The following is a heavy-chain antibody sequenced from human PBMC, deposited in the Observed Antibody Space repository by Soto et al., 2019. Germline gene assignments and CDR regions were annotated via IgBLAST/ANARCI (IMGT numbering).Heavy chain of an antibody. V-gene: IGHV4-59*01. CDR1: GGSISNYY. J-gene: IGHJ6*02. D-gene: IGHD2-15*01. CDR2: IYYSGST. Sequence: PSETLSLTCTVSGGSISNYYWSWIRQPPGKGLEWIGYIYYSGSTNYNPSLKSRVTISVDTSKNQFSLKLSSVTAADTAVYYCARRFIGYYYGMDVWGQGTTVTVSS. CDR3: ARRFIGYYYGMDV.